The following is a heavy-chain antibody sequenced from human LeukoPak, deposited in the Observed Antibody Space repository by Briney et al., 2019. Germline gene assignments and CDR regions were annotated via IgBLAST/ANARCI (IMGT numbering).Heavy chain of an antibody. V-gene: IGHV3-23*01. Sequence: GGSLRLSCAASGFTFSSYAMSWVRQAAGKGLEWVSGISRSGGSTYHADSVKGRFTISRDNSKNTLYLQMNSLRAEDTAVYNCAKGYSSGSAYYYYNGMDVWGQGTTVTVSS. D-gene: IGHD6-19*01. CDR1: GFTFSSYA. CDR2: ISRSGGST. J-gene: IGHJ6*02. CDR3: AKGYSSGSAYYYYNGMDV.